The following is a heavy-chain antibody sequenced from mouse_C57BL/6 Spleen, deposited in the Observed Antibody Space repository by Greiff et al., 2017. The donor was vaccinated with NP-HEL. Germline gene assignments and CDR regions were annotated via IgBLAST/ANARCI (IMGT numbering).Heavy chain of an antibody. D-gene: IGHD1-1*01. CDR1: GFIFSNYW. V-gene: IGHV6-3*01. CDR2: IRLISDTYAT. Sequence: EVKLMESGGGLVKPGGSMKLSCVASGFIFSNYWMNWVRQSPEKGLEWVAQIRLISDTYATHYAESVKGRFTISRDDSKSSVYLQMNNLRAEATGIYYCTGDYGSSPGYFDVWGTGTTVTVSS. CDR3: TGDYGSSPGYFDV. J-gene: IGHJ1*03.